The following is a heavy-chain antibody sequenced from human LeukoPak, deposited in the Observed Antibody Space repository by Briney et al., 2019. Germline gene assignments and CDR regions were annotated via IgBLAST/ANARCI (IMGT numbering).Heavy chain of an antibody. J-gene: IGHJ4*02. CDR1: GFTFSSYW. V-gene: IGHV3-74*01. D-gene: IGHD5-24*01. CDR3: ARASALATPPFGY. CDR2: INIDGSTS. Sequence: GGSLRLSCAASGFTFSSYWMHWVRQARGKRLVWVSRINIDGSTSNYADSVKGRFTISRDNAKNAVYLQMDSLRVEDAAVYYCARASALATPPFGYWGQGTLVTVSS.